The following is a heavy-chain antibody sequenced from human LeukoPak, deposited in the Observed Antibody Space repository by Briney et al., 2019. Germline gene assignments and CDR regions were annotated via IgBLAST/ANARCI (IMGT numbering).Heavy chain of an antibody. J-gene: IGHJ5*02. Sequence: PGGSLRLSCAASGFTVSSNYMSWVRQAPGKGLEWVSVIYSGGSTYYADSVKGRFTISRDNSKNTLYLQMNSLRAEDTAVYYCARDYYCSSTSCYANWFDPWGQGTLVTVSS. CDR3: ARDYYCSSTSCYANWFDP. CDR1: GFTVSSNY. D-gene: IGHD2-2*01. CDR2: IYSGGST. V-gene: IGHV3-66*02.